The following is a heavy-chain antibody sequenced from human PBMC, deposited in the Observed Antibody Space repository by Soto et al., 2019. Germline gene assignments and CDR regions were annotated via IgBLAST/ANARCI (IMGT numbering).Heavy chain of an antibody. V-gene: IGHV4-34*01. CDR2: INHSGIT. D-gene: IGHD5-18*01. J-gene: IGHJ6*02. CDR1: SGSLTDHY. CDR3: ARGKPSGYRFGPRNFFYYGMDV. Sequence: SETLSLTCGVFSGSLTDHYWTWIRQTPGKGLEWIGEINHSGITDYNPSLKSRVTLSLDTSKNQFSLKVTALTAADTAVYYCARGKPSGYRFGPRNFFYYGMDVWGPGTTVTVSS.